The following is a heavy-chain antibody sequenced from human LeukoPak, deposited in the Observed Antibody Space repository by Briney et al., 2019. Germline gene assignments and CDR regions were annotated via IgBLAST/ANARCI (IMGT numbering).Heavy chain of an antibody. D-gene: IGHD3-22*01. J-gene: IGHJ4*02. CDR1: RYTLTSYD. CDR2: MNPNTGRT. CDR3: ARLSQTPDYYSNGGYYDRGY. Sequence: ASVKVSCKASRYTLTSYDINWVRESIGQRLEWMGWMNPNTGRTGSAQKFQGRLTLTWDASISTAYMVPSSLRSDTTAVYYVARLSQTPDYYSNGGYYDRGYWGQGTPVTVSS. V-gene: IGHV1-8*01.